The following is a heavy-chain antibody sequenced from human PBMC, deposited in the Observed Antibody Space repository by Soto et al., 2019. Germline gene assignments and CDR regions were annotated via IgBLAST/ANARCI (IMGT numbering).Heavy chain of an antibody. CDR1: GGTFSSYA. CDR3: ALRGAIGIDP. V-gene: IGHV1-18*01. Sequence: ASVKVSCKASGGTFSSYAIRWVRQAPGQGLEWMGWISAYNGNTNYAQKLQGRVTMTTDTSTSTAYMELRSLRSDDTAVYYCALRGAIGIDPWGQGTLVTVSS. CDR2: ISAYNGNT. D-gene: IGHD3-10*01. J-gene: IGHJ5*02.